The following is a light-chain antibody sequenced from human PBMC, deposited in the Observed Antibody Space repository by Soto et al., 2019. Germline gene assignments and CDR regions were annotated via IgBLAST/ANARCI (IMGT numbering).Light chain of an antibody. Sequence: EIVMTQSPATLSVSPGERATLSCSASQSVSSSYLAWYQQKPGQAPRLLIYGASSRATGIPDRFSGSGSGTDFTLTISRLEPEDFAVYYCQQYGSSRTFGQGTKVDIK. J-gene: IGKJ1*01. CDR1: QSVSSSY. CDR2: GAS. V-gene: IGKV3-20*01. CDR3: QQYGSSRT.